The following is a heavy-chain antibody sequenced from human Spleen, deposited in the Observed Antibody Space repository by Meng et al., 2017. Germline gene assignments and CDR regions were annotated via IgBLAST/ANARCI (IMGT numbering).Heavy chain of an antibody. V-gene: IGHV1-2*06. CDR1: DSTFTAYY. CDR2: IDPNSRVT. J-gene: IGHJ4*02. CDR3: VRDEDISAAGKLFGDY. Sequence: AQVVSSGAEQKKPGTLVKVSGTPSDSTFTAYYIHWVRQAPGQGLDWMGRIDPNSRVTEYAQKFQGRVTVTGDTSISTAYMELSRLRSDDTAIYYCVRDEDISAAGKLFGDYWGQGTLVTVSS. D-gene: IGHD6-13*01.